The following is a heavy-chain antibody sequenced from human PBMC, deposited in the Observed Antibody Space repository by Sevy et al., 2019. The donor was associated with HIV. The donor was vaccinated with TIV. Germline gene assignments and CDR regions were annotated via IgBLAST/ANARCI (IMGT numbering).Heavy chain of an antibody. D-gene: IGHD2-15*01. V-gene: IGHV3-7*01. Sequence: GGSLRLSCAASGFMFSNYWMSWVRQAPGKGLEWVANIKQDGSEKYYVDSVKGRFSISRDNAKKSLYLQMNCLRAEDTAVYYCAVDVVVNDVAFDYWGQGTLVTVSS. CDR2: IKQDGSEK. J-gene: IGHJ4*02. CDR1: GFMFSNYW. CDR3: AVDVVVNDVAFDY.